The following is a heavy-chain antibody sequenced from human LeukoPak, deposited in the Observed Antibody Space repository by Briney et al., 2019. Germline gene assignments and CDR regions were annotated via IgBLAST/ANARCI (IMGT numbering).Heavy chain of an antibody. Sequence: GASVKVSCKASGGTFTSYYMHWVRQAPGQGLEWMGIINPSGGSTSYAQKFQGRVTMTRDMSTSTVYMELSSLRSEDTAVYYCARGTSGYYDSSGYNDYWGQGTLVTVSS. CDR3: ARGTSGYYDSSGYNDY. CDR2: INPSGGST. V-gene: IGHV1-46*01. CDR1: GGTFTSYY. D-gene: IGHD3-22*01. J-gene: IGHJ4*02.